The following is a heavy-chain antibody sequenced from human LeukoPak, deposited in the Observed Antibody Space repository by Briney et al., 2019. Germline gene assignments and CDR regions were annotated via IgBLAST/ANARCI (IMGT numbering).Heavy chain of an antibody. J-gene: IGHJ4*02. Sequence: PGGSLRLSCAASGFTFSSYGMHWVRQAPGKGLEWVAVIWYDGSNKYYADSVKGRFTISRDNSKNTLYLQMNSLRAEDTAVYYCARQVDYGDYTDYWGQGTLVTVSS. CDR2: IWYDGSNK. CDR3: ARQVDYGDYTDY. V-gene: IGHV3-33*01. D-gene: IGHD4-17*01. CDR1: GFTFSSYG.